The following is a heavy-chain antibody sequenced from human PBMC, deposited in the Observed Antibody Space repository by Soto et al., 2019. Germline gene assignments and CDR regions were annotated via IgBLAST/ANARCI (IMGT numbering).Heavy chain of an antibody. CDR2: INPDGGRT. CDR3: ARVKLGSYDWVDP. Sequence: GGSLRLSCAASGFTFSSYWLHWVRQAPGEGLVWVSRINPDGGRTNYADSVKGRFTISRDNAENTLYLQMDSLRAEDTAVYYCARVKLGSYDWVDPWGQGTLVTVSS. V-gene: IGHV3-74*01. J-gene: IGHJ5*02. D-gene: IGHD3-16*01. CDR1: GFTFSSYW.